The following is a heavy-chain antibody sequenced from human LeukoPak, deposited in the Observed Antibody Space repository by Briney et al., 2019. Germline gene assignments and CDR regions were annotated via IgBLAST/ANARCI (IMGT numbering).Heavy chain of an antibody. CDR3: ARTTIVVVPAAIFNWFDP. D-gene: IGHD2-2*02. Sequence: SVKVSCKASGGTFSSYAISWVRQAPGQGLEWMGGIIPIFGTANYAQKFQGRVTITADKSTSTAYMELSSLRSEDTAVYYCARTTIVVVPAAIFNWFDPWGQGTLVTVSS. CDR2: IIPIFGTA. J-gene: IGHJ5*02. CDR1: GGTFSSYA. V-gene: IGHV1-69*06.